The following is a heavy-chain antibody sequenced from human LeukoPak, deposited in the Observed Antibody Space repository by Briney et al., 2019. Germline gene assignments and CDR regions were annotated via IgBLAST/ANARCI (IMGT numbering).Heavy chain of an antibody. CDR3: ARPNWARRYFDY. Sequence: KHGESLKISCKGSGYIFTSYSIAWVRQMPGKGLEWRGVIYPYDSEIRYSPSFQGQVTISADKSISTAYLQWSSLKASDTAMYYCARPNWARRYFDYWGQGTLVTVSS. CDR1: GYIFTSYS. CDR2: IYPYDSEI. J-gene: IGHJ4*02. D-gene: IGHD7-27*01. V-gene: IGHV5-51*01.